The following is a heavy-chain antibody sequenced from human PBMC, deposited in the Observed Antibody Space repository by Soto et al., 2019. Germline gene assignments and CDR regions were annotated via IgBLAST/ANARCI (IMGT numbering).Heavy chain of an antibody. J-gene: IGHJ4*02. D-gene: IGHD3-9*01. CDR1: GYTFTSYG. Sequence: ASVKVSCKASGYTFTSYGISWVRHAPGQGLEWMGWISAYNGNTNYAQKLQGRVTMTTDTSTSTASMELRSLRSDDTDVYYCARDQTLDILTGYSHFDYWGQGTLVTVSS. CDR3: ARDQTLDILTGYSHFDY. V-gene: IGHV1-18*01. CDR2: ISAYNGNT.